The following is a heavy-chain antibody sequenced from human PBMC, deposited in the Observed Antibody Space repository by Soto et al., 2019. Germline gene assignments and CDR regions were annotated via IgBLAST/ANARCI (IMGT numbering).Heavy chain of an antibody. V-gene: IGHV2-70*01. CDR2: IDWDDDK. CDR3: ARLPIVVVPAAPDPDYYYYYGMDV. J-gene: IGHJ6*02. D-gene: IGHD2-2*01. Sequence: SGPTLVNPTQTLTLTCTFSGFSLSTSGMCVSWIRQPPGKALEWLALIDWDDDKYYSTSLKTRLTISKDTSKNQVVLTMTNMDPVDTATYYCARLPIVVVPAAPDPDYYYYYGMDVWGQGTTVTVSS. CDR1: GFSLSTSGMC.